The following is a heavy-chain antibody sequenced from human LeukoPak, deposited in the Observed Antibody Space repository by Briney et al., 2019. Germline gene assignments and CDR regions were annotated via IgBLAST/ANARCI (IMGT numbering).Heavy chain of an antibody. CDR1: GLTLSSDN. CDR3: GKGRRSVY. Sequence: PGGPLRLSCAVSGLTLSSDNMNWVRQAPGKGLEWVSYIGSSSTTIYYAAFEGRGFTFPRNIHKHSLHLQMNSQSDEHTAVYYCGKGRRSVYWGERPLVPVSS. V-gene: IGHV3-48*02. CDR2: IGSSSTTI. J-gene: IGHJ4*02.